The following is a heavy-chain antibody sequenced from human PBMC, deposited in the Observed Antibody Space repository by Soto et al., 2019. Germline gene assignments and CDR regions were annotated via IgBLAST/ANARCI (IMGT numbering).Heavy chain of an antibody. J-gene: IGHJ6*02. Sequence: ASVKVSCKTSRYIFTGYYMHWVRQAPGQGLEWMGWINPNSGDTNYAQRFKGRVSMASDTSINTAYLELSRLRPGDTAVFFCARSHSAYHYHAMDAWGQGTTVTVSS. CDR1: RYIFTGYY. CDR3: ARSHSAYHYHAMDA. CDR2: INPNSGDT. V-gene: IGHV1-2*02.